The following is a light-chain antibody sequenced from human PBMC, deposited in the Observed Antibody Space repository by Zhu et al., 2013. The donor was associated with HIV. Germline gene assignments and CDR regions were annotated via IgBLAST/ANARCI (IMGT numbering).Light chain of an antibody. CDR2: DAY. CDR1: ETITGGY. V-gene: IGKV3D-15*01. Sequence: EIVLTQSPGTLSLSPGERATLFCWASETITGGYLAWYQRKPGQAPRLIMYDAYTRAIGIPDRFSGSGSGTEFTLTINSLQSEDFAVYYCQQYNNWPRTFGQGTKVEIK. CDR3: QQYNNWPRT. J-gene: IGKJ1*01.